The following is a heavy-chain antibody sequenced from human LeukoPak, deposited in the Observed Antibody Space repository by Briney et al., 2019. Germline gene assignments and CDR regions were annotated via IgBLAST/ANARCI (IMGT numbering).Heavy chain of an antibody. V-gene: IGHV1-8*01. CDR2: MNPNSGNT. J-gene: IGHJ6*03. CDR3: ARGTSGWYQYYYYYMDV. CDR1: GYTFTSYD. Sequence: ASVKVSCKASGYTFTSYDINWVRQATGQGREWMGWMNPNSGNTGYAQKFQGRVTMTRNTSISTAYMELSSLRSEDTAVYYCARGTSGWYQYYYYYMDVWGKGTTVTVSS. D-gene: IGHD6-19*01.